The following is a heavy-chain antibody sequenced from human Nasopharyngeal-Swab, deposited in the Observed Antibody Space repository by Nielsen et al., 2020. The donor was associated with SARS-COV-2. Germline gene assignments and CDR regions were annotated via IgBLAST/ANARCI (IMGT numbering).Heavy chain of an antibody. V-gene: IGHV3-21*01. CDR3: ALEGSGSYYNYYFDY. D-gene: IGHD3-10*01. CDR2: ISSSSSYI. Sequence: VRQAPGKGREWVSSISSSSSYIYYADSVKGRFTISRDNAKNSLYLQMNSLRAEDTAVYYCALEGSGSYYNYYFDYWGQGTLVTVSS. J-gene: IGHJ4*02.